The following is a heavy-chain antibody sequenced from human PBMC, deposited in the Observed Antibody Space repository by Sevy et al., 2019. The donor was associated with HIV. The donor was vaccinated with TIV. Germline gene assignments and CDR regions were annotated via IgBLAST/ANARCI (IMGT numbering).Heavy chain of an antibody. J-gene: IGHJ4*01. V-gene: IGHV3-23*01. CDR2: MSGRGDSR. CDR3: AKDVPDQCWYDDCWCESLCFDY. CDR1: GFSFGSHA. Sequence: GGSLRLSCVVSGFSFGSHALSWVRQAPGKGLEWVSGMSGRGDSRGYAVSVKGRFTISRDNSKNTVYLQMNSLRAEDTALYYCAKDVPDQCWYDDCWCESLCFDYWGRGTPVTVSS. D-gene: IGHD3-3*01.